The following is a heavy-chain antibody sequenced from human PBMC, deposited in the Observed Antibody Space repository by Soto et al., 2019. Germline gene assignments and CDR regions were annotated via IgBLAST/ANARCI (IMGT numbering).Heavy chain of an antibody. J-gene: IGHJ5*01. V-gene: IGHV4-59*02. CDR3: AGSSRFYSGRYSASDSVWFDS. Sequence: SETLSLTCTVSGDSVSSYYWSWIRQPPGKGLECMGYIYYSGSTNYNPSLKSRVTISVDTPKNQFSLKLTSVTAADTAGYYCAGSSRFYSGRYSASDSVWFDSWGQGSLVTVSS. CDR2: IYYSGST. D-gene: IGHD5-12*01. CDR1: GDSVSSYY.